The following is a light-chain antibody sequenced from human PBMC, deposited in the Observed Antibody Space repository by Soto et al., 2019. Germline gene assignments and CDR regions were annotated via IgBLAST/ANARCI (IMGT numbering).Light chain of an antibody. CDR1: SSDVGSYNR. CDR2: EVT. CDR3: ASYTSSRVWV. Sequence: QSALTQPPSVSGSPGQLVTISCTGTSSDVGSYNRVSWYQQPPGTAPKLIIYEVTNRPSGVPVRFSGSKSANMASLTISGLQAEDEADYYCASYTSSRVWVFGGGTKLTVL. J-gene: IGLJ3*02. V-gene: IGLV2-18*02.